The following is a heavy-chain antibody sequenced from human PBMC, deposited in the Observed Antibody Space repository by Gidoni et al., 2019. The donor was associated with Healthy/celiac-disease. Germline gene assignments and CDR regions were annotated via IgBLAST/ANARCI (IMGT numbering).Heavy chain of an antibody. CDR2: IIHIFGTA. J-gene: IGHJ4*02. CDR1: GGAFSSYA. V-gene: IGHV1-69*06. CDR3: AGQHTMVRGVILY. Sequence: QLQLVQSGAEVKKPGSSVKVSCKASGGAFSSYAISWVRQAPGQGLEWMGGIIHIFGTANYAQKFQGRVTITADKSTSTAYMELSSLRSEDTAVYYCAGQHTMVRGVILYWGQGTLVTVSS. D-gene: IGHD3-10*01.